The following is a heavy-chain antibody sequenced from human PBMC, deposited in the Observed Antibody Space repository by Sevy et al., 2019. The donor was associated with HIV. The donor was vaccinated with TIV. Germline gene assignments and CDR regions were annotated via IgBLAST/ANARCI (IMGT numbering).Heavy chain of an antibody. CDR2: ISWDGGNT. CDR1: GFTFDDYT. D-gene: IGHD4-17*01. J-gene: IGHJ4*02. CDR3: AKDRGRSTVTSLLGD. V-gene: IGHV3-43*01. Sequence: GGSLRLSCAASGFTFDDYTMHWVRQAPGKGLEWVSLISWDGGNTYYADSVKGRFTISRDNSKNSLYLQMNSLRTEDTALYYCAKDRGRSTVTSLLGDWGQGTLVTVSS.